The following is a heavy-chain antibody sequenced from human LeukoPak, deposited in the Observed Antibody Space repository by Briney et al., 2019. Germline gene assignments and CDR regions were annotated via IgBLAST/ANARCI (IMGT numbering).Heavy chain of an antibody. CDR2: IWYDGSNK. Sequence: GGSLRLSCAASGFTFSSYGMHWVRQAPGKGLEWVAVIWYDGSNKYYADSVKGRFTISRDNAKNSLYLQMNSLRAEDTALYYCAKEAYYFDYWGQGTLVTVSS. V-gene: IGHV3-33*03. J-gene: IGHJ4*02. CDR3: AKEAYYFDY. CDR1: GFTFSSYG.